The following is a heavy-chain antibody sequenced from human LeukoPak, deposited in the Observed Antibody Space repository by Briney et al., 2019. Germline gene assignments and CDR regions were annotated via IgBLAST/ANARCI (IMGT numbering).Heavy chain of an antibody. D-gene: IGHD1-1*01. V-gene: IGHV4-39*02. CDR2: IYYSGST. CDR1: GGSISSSTDY. J-gene: IGHJ4*02. Sequence: SETLSLTCTVSGGSISSSTDYWGWIRQPPGKGLEWIANIYYSGSTYYNPSLKSRVTISVDMSKNQFSLKLSSVTAADTAVYYCARDVSGTGGKDYWGQGTLVTVSS. CDR3: ARDVSGTGGKDY.